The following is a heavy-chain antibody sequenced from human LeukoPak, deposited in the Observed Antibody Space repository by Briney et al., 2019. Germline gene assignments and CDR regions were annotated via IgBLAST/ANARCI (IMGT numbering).Heavy chain of an antibody. CDR1: DGSISIYY. CDR3: VRDRELAY. J-gene: IGHJ4*02. V-gene: IGHV4-59*01. D-gene: IGHD3-10*01. CDR2: IYNSGSST. Sequence: SETLSLTCTVSDGSISIYYWNWIRQPPGKGLEWIGYIYNSGSSTIYNPSLQSRVTISVDMSKNQFSLRLSSVTTADTAVYFCVRDRELAYWGQGILVTVSS.